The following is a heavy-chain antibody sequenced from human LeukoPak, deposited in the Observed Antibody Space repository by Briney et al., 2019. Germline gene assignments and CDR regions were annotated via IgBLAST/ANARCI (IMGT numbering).Heavy chain of an antibody. V-gene: IGHV6-1*01. CDR1: GDSVSSNSAA. D-gene: IGHD3-9*01. CDR2: TYYRSKWYN. Sequence: SQTLSLTCAISGDSVSSNSAAWNWIRQSPSRGLEWLGRTYYRSKWYNDYAVSVKSRITINPDTSKNQFSLQLNSVTPEDTAVYYCARDGGYYDILTGYPYYFDYWGRGTLVTVSS. CDR3: ARDGGYYDILTGYPYYFDY. J-gene: IGHJ4*02.